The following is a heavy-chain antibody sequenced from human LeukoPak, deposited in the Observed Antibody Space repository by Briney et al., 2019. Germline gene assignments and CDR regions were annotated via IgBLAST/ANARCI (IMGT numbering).Heavy chain of an antibody. CDR1: GGTFSSYA. V-gene: IGHV1-46*01. CDR2: INLSGGTT. D-gene: IGHD5-18*01. J-gene: IGHJ4*02. Sequence: ASVKVSCKASGGTFSSYAISWVRQAPGQGLEWMGIINLSGGTTTYAQKFQGRVTMTRDTSTGTVYMELSSLRSEDTAVYYCARDRSRLGFGYSYGYFDYWGQGTLVTVSS. CDR3: ARDRSRLGFGYSYGYFDY.